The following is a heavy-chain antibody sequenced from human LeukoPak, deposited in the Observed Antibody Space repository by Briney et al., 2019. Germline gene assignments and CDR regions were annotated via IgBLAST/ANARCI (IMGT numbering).Heavy chain of an antibody. CDR3: ARDSGGGSLKYYFDY. Sequence: GGSLRLSCAASGFTFDDYGMSWVRQAPGKGLEWVSLIYSGGSTYYADSVKGRFTISRDNSKNTLYLQMNSLRAEDTAVYYCARDSGGGSLKYYFDYWGQGTLVTVSS. D-gene: IGHD2-15*01. J-gene: IGHJ4*02. V-gene: IGHV3-53*05. CDR1: GFTFDDYG. CDR2: IYSGGST.